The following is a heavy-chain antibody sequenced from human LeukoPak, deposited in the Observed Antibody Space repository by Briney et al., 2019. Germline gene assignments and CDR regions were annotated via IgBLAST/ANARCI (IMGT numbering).Heavy chain of an antibody. CDR1: GGTFSSYA. J-gene: IGHJ4*02. V-gene: IGHV1-69*04. CDR2: IIPILGIA. CDR3: ARVEGNVLRYFDWFSIDY. D-gene: IGHD3-9*01. Sequence: GASVKLSCKASGGTFSSYAISWVRLAPGQGLEWVGRIIPILGIANYAQKFQGRVTITADKSTSTAYMELSSLRSEDTAVYYCARVEGNVLRYFDWFSIDYWGQGTLVTVSS.